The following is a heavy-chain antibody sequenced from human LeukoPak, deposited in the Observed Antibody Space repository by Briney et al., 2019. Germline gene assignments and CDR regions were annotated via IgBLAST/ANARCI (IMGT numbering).Heavy chain of an antibody. D-gene: IGHD2-2*01. J-gene: IGHJ4*02. CDR1: GFTFSEFE. CDR3: TRGLVV. V-gene: IGHV3-48*03. Sequence: GGSLRLSCAASGFTFSEFEMNWVRQALGKGLEWVSDISSGGTTIFYADSVKGRFTISRDNAKNSLYLQMNSLRDEDTAIYYCTRGLVVWGQGALVTVSS. CDR2: ISSGGTTI.